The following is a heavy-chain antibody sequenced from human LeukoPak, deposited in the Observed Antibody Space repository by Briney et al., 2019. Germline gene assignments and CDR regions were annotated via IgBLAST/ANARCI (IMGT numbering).Heavy chain of an antibody. Sequence: ASVKVSCKASGYTFTSYGISGVRQAPGKGLEGMGWISAYNGNTNYPQKLQGRVTMTTDTSTSTAYMELRSLRSDDTAVYYCARDKGSGYDFDYWGQGTLVTVSS. CDR2: ISAYNGNT. V-gene: IGHV1-18*04. J-gene: IGHJ4*02. CDR3: ARDKGSGYDFDY. CDR1: GYTFTSYG. D-gene: IGHD5-12*01.